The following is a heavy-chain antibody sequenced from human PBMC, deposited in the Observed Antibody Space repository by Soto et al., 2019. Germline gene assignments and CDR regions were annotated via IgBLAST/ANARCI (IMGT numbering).Heavy chain of an antibody. CDR2: IYHSGST. J-gene: IGHJ4*02. Sequence: PSETLSLTCAVSGGSISSGGYSWSWIRQPPGKGLEWIGYIYHSGSTNYNPSLKSRVTISVDTSKNQFSLKLTSVTAADTAVDYCARDKITGLFDYWGQGTLVTVSS. D-gene: IGHD2-21*01. V-gene: IGHV4-30-2*01. CDR1: GGSISSGGYS. CDR3: ARDKITGLFDY.